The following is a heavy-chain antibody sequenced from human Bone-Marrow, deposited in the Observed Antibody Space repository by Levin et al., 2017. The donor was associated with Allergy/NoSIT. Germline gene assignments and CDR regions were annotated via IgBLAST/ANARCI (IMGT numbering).Heavy chain of an antibody. J-gene: IGHJ4*02. CDR2: INWNRGII. Sequence: SLKISCAASGFTFDDFAMHWVRQVPGKGLEWVSGINWNRGIIGYADSVKDRFTISRDNARNSLFLQMNSLGPEDTALYYCAKGLNWGSPNTFDGWGQRALVTVSS. D-gene: IGHD7-27*01. V-gene: IGHV3-9*01. CDR3: AKGLNWGSPNTFDG. CDR1: GFTFDDFA.